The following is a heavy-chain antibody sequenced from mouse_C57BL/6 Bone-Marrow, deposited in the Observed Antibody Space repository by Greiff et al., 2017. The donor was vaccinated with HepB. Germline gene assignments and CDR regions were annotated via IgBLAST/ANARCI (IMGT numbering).Heavy chain of an antibody. CDR1: GYTFTDYY. V-gene: IGHV1-76*01. Sequence: VQLVESGAELVRPGASVKLSCKASGYTFTDYYINWVKQRPGQGLEWIARIYPGSGNTYYNEKFKGKATLTAEKSSSTAYMQLSSLTSEDSAVYFCARSYDYLWFAYWGQGTLVTVSA. CDR2: IYPGSGNT. D-gene: IGHD2-4*01. J-gene: IGHJ3*01. CDR3: ARSYDYLWFAY.